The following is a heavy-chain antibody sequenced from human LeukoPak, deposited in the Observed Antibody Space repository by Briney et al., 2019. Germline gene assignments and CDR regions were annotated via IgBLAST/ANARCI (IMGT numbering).Heavy chain of an antibody. CDR2: ISSSNNYI. V-gene: IGHV3-21*01. CDR3: ARGPSGNNNLWMDY. CDR1: GFSFSSYN. D-gene: IGHD3-10*01. Sequence: GGSLRLSCAASGFSFSSYNMNWIRQAPGKGLEWVSSISSSNNYIYYADSVKGRFTISRDNAKNSVYLQMNSLRAEDTAVYYCARGPSGNNNLWMDYWGQGTLTTISS. J-gene: IGHJ4*02.